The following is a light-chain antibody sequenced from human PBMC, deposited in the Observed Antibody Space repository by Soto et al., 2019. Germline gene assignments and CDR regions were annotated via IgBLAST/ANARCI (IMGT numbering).Light chain of an antibody. J-gene: IGKJ1*01. V-gene: IGKV3-15*01. CDR1: QSLGSD. CDR3: QQYYNWPRT. Sequence: IVLTQSPGTLSLSPGDTATLSFSASQSLGSDLAWYQQKPGQAPRLLIFGASARPTGIPARISGSGSGTEFTLTISSLRSEDFAVYFCQQYYNWPRTFGQGTKVDIK. CDR2: GAS.